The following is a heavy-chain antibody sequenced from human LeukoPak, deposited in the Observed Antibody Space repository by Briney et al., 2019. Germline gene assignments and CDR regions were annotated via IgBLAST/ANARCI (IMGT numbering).Heavy chain of an antibody. J-gene: IGHJ5*02. CDR1: GFTFSSYA. V-gene: IGHV3-30-3*01. CDR3: AKGGSGWYGDNWFDP. CDR2: ISYDGSNK. D-gene: IGHD6-19*01. Sequence: GGSLRLSCAASGFTFSSYAMHWVRQAPGKGLEWVAVISYDGSNKYYADSVKGRFTISRDNSKNTLYLQMNSLRAEDTAVYYCAKGGSGWYGDNWFDPWGQGTLVTVSS.